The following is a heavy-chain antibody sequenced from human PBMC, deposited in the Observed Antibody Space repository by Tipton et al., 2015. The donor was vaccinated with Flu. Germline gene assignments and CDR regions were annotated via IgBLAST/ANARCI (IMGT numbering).Heavy chain of an antibody. Sequence: TLSLTCTVPGGSISGYYWTWIRQPPGKGLEWIGEINHSGSTNYNPSLKSRVTISADTSKNQFSMKLSSVTAADTAVYYCASKVANWGVWEPLDYWGQGTLVAVSS. CDR2: INHSGST. J-gene: IGHJ4*02. D-gene: IGHD7-27*01. V-gene: IGHV4-34*01. CDR3: ASKVANWGVWEPLDY. CDR1: GGSISGYY.